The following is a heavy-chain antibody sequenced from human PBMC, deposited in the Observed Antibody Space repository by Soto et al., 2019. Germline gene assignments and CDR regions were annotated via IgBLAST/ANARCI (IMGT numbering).Heavy chain of an antibody. Sequence: EVQLVESGGGLVQPGGSLRLSCAASGFTFSSDWLRWVRQAPGKGLELVANIKQDGSEKYYVDSVKGRFTISRDNAKNSLYLQMNSLRAEDTAVYYCARGRGCSTGCHNFDYWGQGTLVTVSS. V-gene: IGHV3-7*01. D-gene: IGHD2-2*01. J-gene: IGHJ4*02. CDR2: IKQDGSEK. CDR3: ARGRGCSTGCHNFDY. CDR1: GFTFSSDW.